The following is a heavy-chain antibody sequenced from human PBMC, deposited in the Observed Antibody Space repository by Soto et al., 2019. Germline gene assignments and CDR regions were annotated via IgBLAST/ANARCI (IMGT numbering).Heavy chain of an antibody. CDR1: GFTFSSYG. CDR2: ISYDGSNK. Sequence: GGSLRLSCAASGFTFSSYGMHWVRQAPGKGLEWVAVISYDGSNKYYADSVKGRFTISRDNSKNTLYLQMNSLRAEDTAVYYCAKDQTAWSGYYIDYWGQGTLVTVSS. CDR3: AKDQTAWSGYYIDY. V-gene: IGHV3-30*18. J-gene: IGHJ4*02. D-gene: IGHD3-3*01.